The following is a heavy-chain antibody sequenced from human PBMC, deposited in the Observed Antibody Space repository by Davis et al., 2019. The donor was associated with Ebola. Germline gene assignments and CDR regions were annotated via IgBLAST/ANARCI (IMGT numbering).Heavy chain of an antibody. CDR2: MYADGST. V-gene: IGHV3-66*01. CDR3: ARGSL. J-gene: IGHJ4*02. Sequence: GESLNISCAASGFTVSTYYFNWVRQAPGKGLEWVSVMYADGSTYNADYVQGRFTVSRDNSTNTVYLQMNSLRAEDTAVYYCARGSLWGRGTLVIVSS. CDR1: GFTVSTYY.